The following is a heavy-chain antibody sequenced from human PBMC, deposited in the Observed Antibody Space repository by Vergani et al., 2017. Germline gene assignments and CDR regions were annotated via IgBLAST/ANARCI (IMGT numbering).Heavy chain of an antibody. D-gene: IGHD3-3*01. CDR3: ARDGETDTSCGANYYGMDV. CDR2: IIPILGIA. Sequence: QVQLVQSGAEVKKPGSSVKVSCKASGGTFSRYAISWVRQAPGQGLEWMGRIIPILGIANYAQKFQGRVTMTADKSTSTADMELSRLRAEDTAVYYCARDGETDTSCGANYYGMDVWGQGTTVTVSS. V-gene: IGHV1-69*04. J-gene: IGHJ6*02. CDR1: GGTFSRYA.